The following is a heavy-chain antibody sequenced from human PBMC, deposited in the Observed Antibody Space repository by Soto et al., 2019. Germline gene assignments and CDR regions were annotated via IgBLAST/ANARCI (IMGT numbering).Heavy chain of an antibody. V-gene: IGHV4-30-2*01. CDR1: GGSISSGGYS. D-gene: IGHD4-17*01. Sequence: QLQLQESGSGLVKPSQTLSLTCAVSGGSISSGGYSCNWIRQPPGKGLEWIGYLYHSGSTYYNPSLKSRVTISVDRSKNQFSLKLSSVTSADTAVYYCARGMTTVTTFDYWGQGTLVTVSS. CDR3: ARGMTTVTTFDY. J-gene: IGHJ4*02. CDR2: LYHSGST.